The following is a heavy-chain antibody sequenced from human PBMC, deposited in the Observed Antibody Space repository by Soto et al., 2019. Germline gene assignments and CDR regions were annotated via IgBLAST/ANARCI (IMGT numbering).Heavy chain of an antibody. J-gene: IGHJ4*02. CDR2: INAGNGHT. Sequence: ASVKVSCKASGYTFTSYAIHWVRQAPGQSLEWMGWINAGNGHTKYSQKFQDRVAFTRDTSASTAYMELSSLKSEDTAVYYCARGGVQYLKLLDYWGQGTLVTVSS. D-gene: IGHD2-2*01. V-gene: IGHV1-3*01. CDR3: ARGGVQYLKLLDY. CDR1: GYTFTSYA.